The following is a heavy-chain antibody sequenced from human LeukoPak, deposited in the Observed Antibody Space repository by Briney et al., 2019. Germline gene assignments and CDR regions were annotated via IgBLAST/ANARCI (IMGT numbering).Heavy chain of an antibody. CDR1: GGPFSGYY. J-gene: IGHJ6*02. CDR2: INHSGST. D-gene: IGHD4-17*01. CDR3: ARGLTTVVSGHYYYGMDV. V-gene: IGHV4-34*01. Sequence: PSETLSLTCAVYGGPFSGYYWSWIRQPPGKGLEWIGEINHSGSTNYNPSLKSRVTISVDTSKNQFSLKLSSVTAAHTAVYYCARGLTTVVSGHYYYGMDVWGQGTTVTVSS.